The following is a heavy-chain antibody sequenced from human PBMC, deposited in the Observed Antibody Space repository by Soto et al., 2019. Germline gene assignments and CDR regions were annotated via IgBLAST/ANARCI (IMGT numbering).Heavy chain of an antibody. D-gene: IGHD6-19*01. CDR2: VYWDDDK. Sequence: QITLKESGPTLVKPTETLTLTCTFSGFSLTTSGVGVGWIRQPPGKALEWLAVVYWDDDKRYSPSLGSRLTITKDASKNQVVLTMTNMEPVDTATYYGAHRQAGYNSGWNEGYFDYWGQGTLVAVSS. CDR3: AHRQAGYNSGWNEGYFDY. CDR1: GFSLTTSGVG. J-gene: IGHJ4*02. V-gene: IGHV2-5*02.